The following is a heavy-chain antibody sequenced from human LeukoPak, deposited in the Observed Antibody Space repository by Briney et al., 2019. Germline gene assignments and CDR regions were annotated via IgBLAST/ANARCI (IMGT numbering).Heavy chain of an antibody. CDR2: INPNSGGT. V-gene: IGHV1-2*02. Sequence: ASVKVSCKASGYTFTGYYMHWVRQAPGQGLEWMGWINPNSGGTNYAQKFQGRVTMTRDTSVSTAYMELSRLRSDDTAVYYCATEGITMVRAFDYWGQGTLVTVSS. CDR3: ATEGITMVRAFDY. J-gene: IGHJ4*02. D-gene: IGHD3-10*01. CDR1: GYTFTGYY.